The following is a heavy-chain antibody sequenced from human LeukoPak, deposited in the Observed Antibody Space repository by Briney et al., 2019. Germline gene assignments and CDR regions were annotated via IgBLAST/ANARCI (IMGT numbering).Heavy chain of an antibody. D-gene: IGHD4-17*01. J-gene: IGHJ6*03. CDR3: TRLGSAVTTVVSAYYYYMDA. Sequence: GGSLRLSCAASGFTFSGSAMHWVRQASGKGLEWVGRIRSKASSYATAYAASVKGRFTISRDDSKNTAYLQMNSLKTEDTAVYYCTRLGSAVTTVVSAYYYYMDAWGKGTTVTVSS. V-gene: IGHV3-73*01. CDR2: IRSKASSYAT. CDR1: GFTFSGSA.